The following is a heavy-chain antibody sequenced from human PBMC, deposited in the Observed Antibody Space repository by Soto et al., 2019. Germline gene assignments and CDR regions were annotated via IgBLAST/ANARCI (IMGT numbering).Heavy chain of an antibody. CDR1: GGTFSIYT. D-gene: IGHD4-17*01. CDR2: IIPILGIA. J-gene: IGHJ5*02. V-gene: IGHV1-69*04. CDR3: ARDKGRGVTINWFDP. Sequence: GASVKVSCKASGGTFSIYTISWVRQAPGQGLEWMGRIIPILGIANYAQKFQGRVTITADKSTSTAYMELSSLRSEDTAVYYCARDKGRGVTINWFDPWGQGTLVTVSS.